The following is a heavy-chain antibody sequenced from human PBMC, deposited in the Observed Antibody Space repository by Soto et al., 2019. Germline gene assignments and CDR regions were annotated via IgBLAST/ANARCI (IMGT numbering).Heavy chain of an antibody. D-gene: IGHD3-9*01. CDR2: IYYSGST. CDR1: GGSVSSGSYY. Sequence: SETLSLTCNVSGGSVSSGSYYWSWIRQPPGKGLEWIGYIYYSGSTNYNPSLKSRVTISVDTSKNQFSLKLSSVTAADTAVYYCAREGYDILTGYPRSYGMDVWSQGTTVTVSS. J-gene: IGHJ6*02. CDR3: AREGYDILTGYPRSYGMDV. V-gene: IGHV4-61*01.